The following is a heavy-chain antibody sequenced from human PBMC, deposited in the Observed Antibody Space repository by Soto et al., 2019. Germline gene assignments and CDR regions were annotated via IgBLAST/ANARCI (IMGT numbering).Heavy chain of an antibody. CDR2: ISHDGGT. CDR3: ARGQLVWYGDLTPYHRDMDV. CDR1: GASFDDFY. Sequence: SETLSLTCAFYGASFDDFYWSGVRQSPGKGLEWVGEISHDGGTNYSPSLASRVSISVDTSKNQFSLHLRSVTAADTGLYYCARGQLVWYGDLTPYHRDMDVWGQGTTVTVSS. V-gene: IGHV4-34*01. D-gene: IGHD3-10*01. J-gene: IGHJ6*02.